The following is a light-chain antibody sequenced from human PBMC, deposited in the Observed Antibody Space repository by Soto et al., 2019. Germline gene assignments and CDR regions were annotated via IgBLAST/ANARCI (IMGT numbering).Light chain of an antibody. CDR1: QSVTVN. CDR2: AAS. Sequence: EVVLTQSPSTLSLSPGEGVTLSCRASQSVTVNSLAWYQQKPGQAPRLLIYAASTRAAAVPDRFTGSGSGTEFTLTISSLQSEDFAVYYCQQYNNWPPKTFGQGTKVDI. V-gene: IGKV3D-15*01. J-gene: IGKJ1*01. CDR3: QQYNNWPPKT.